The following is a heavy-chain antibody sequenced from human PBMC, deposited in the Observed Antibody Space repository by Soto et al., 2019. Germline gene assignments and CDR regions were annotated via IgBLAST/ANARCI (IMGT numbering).Heavy chain of an antibody. D-gene: IGHD2-2*01. CDR1: GFTFSNAW. Sequence: GGSLRLSCTVSGFTFSNAWMTWVRQAPGKGLEWVGRIKCKTDDGSTDYAAPVKGRFTISIDDSRNTLYLQMNSLKTEDTDVYYCTTDSSSWAYYYYYGMDVWGQGTTVTVSS. J-gene: IGHJ6*02. CDR2: IKCKTDDGST. V-gene: IGHV3-15*01. CDR3: TTDSSSWAYYYYYGMDV.